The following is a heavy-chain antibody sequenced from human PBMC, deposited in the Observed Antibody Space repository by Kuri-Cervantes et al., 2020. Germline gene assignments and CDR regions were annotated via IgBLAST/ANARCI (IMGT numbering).Heavy chain of an antibody. V-gene: IGHV3-21*01. CDR2: ITSSSSFI. CDR3: ARELYCSGGSCYSYYYYGIDV. J-gene: IGHJ6*02. D-gene: IGHD2-15*01. Sequence: GESLKISCAASGFTFSNYSMNWVRQAPGKGLEWVSSITSSSSFIYCADAVIGRFTISRDNAKISLYLQMNSLRAEDTAVYYCARELYCSGGSCYSYYYYGIDVWGQGTTVTVSS. CDR1: GFTFSNYS.